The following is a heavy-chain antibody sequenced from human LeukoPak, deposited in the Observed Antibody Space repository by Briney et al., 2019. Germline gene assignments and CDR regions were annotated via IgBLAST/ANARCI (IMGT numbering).Heavy chain of an antibody. V-gene: IGHV3-43*02. CDR1: GFTFDDYA. J-gene: IGHJ4*02. Sequence: GGSRRLSCAASGFTFDDYAMHWVRQAPGKGLEWVSLISGDGGSTYYADSVKGRLTISRDDSKNSLYLQMNSLRTEDTALYYCAKDMWRFGELDYDYWGQGTLVTVSS. D-gene: IGHD3-10*01. CDR3: AKDMWRFGELDYDY. CDR2: ISGDGGST.